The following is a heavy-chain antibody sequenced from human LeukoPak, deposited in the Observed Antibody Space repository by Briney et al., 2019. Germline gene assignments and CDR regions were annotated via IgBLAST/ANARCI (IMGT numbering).Heavy chain of an antibody. CDR1: GYSFTSHW. CDR3: ARLRSSWAPALDY. CDR2: IDPSDSYT. V-gene: IGHV5-10-1*01. Sequence: PGESLKISCKGSGYSFTSHWISWVRQMPGKGLEWMGRIDPSDSYTNYSPSFQGHVTISADKSISTAYLQWSSLKASDTAMYYCARLRSSWAPALDYWGQGTLVTVSS. J-gene: IGHJ4*02. D-gene: IGHD6-13*01.